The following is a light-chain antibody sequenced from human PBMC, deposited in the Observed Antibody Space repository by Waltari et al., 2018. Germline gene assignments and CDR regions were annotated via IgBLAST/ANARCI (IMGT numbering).Light chain of an antibody. J-gene: IGKJ4*01. CDR1: QTVRTTY. CDR3: QQYDISPLT. V-gene: IGKV3-20*01. CDR2: GSS. Sequence: EIVLTQSPGTLALSPGERATLSCRASQTVRTTYLAWYQQKPGQAPTLLIYGSSRATGIPDRFSGSGSGTDFSLTISSLVPEDFSVYYCQQYDISPLTFGGGTKVEIK.